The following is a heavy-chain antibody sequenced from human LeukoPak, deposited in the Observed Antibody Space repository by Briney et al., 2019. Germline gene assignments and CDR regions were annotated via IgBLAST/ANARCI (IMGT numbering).Heavy chain of an antibody. CDR2: IWYDGSNK. CDR1: GFTFSSYG. D-gene: IGHD3-10*01. CDR3: ARGSVREYYYYYGMDV. V-gene: IGHV3-33*01. J-gene: IGHJ6*02. Sequence: PGGSLRLSCAASGFTFSSYGMRWVRQAPGKGLEWVAVIWYDGSNKYYADSVKGRFTIPRDNSKNTLYLQMNSLRAEDTAVYYCARGSVREYYYYYGMDVWGQGTTVTVSS.